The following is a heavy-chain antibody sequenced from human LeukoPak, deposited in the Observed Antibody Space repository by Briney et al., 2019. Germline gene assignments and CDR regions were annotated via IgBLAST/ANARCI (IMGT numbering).Heavy chain of an antibody. V-gene: IGHV4-59*12. CDR3: ARGRRGYYDSSGYYYRSPLDY. D-gene: IGHD3-22*01. Sequence: SETLSLTCTVSGGSISSYYWSWIRQPPGKGLEWIGYIYYSGSTNYNPSLKSRVTISVDTSKNQFSLKLSSVTAADTAVYYCARGRRGYYDSSGYYYRSPLDYWGQGTLVTVSS. J-gene: IGHJ4*02. CDR1: GGSISSYY. CDR2: IYYSGST.